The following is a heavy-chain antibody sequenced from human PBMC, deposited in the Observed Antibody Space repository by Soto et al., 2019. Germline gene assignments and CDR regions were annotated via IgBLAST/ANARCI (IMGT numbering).Heavy chain of an antibody. D-gene: IGHD3-9*01. CDR2: ISGSGGT. CDR3: AKGTGPFDY. J-gene: IGHJ4*02. Sequence: GGSLRLSCAASGFTFRNYAMTWVRQAPGKGLEWVSAISGSGGTYYADSVKGRFTISRDNSKNTLYLQMNSLRAEDTAVYYCAKGTGPFDYWGQGTLVTVSS. CDR1: GFTFRNYA. V-gene: IGHV3-23*01.